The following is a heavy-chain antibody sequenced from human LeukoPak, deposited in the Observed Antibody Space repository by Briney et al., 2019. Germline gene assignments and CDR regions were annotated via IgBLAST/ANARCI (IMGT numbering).Heavy chain of an antibody. CDR3: ARIRVDTAMGDAFDI. V-gene: IGHV3-48*03. J-gene: IGHJ3*02. CDR2: ISSSGSTI. CDR1: GFTFSSYE. D-gene: IGHD5-18*01. Sequence: GGSLRLSCAASGFTFSSYEMNWVRQAPGKGLEWVSYISSSGSTIYYADSVKGRFTISRDNAKNSLYLQMNSLRAEDTAVYYCARIRVDTAMGDAFDIWGQGTMVTVSS.